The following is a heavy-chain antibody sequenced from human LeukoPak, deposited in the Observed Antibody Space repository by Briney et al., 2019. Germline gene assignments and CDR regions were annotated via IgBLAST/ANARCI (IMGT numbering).Heavy chain of an antibody. D-gene: IGHD6-13*01. CDR3: ATEKVYSSRRQVVY. CDR1: GFSFSTYS. Sequence: KPGGSLRLSCAASGFSFSTYSMNWVRHAPGKGLEWVSSISSTGLYMFYADSVKGRFTISRGNAGNSLYLQMNSLRAEDTAVYYCATEKVYSSRRQVVYWGQGTLVTVSS. CDR2: ISSTGLYM. J-gene: IGHJ4*02. V-gene: IGHV3-21*01.